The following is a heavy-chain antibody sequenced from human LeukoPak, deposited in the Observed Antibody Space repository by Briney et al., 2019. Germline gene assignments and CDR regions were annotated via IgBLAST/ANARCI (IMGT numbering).Heavy chain of an antibody. Sequence: GGSLRVSCAASGFVFSSYWMSWVRQAPGKGLEWVANIKEDGSEKYYVDSVKGRFTISRDNAKNSLYLQMNSLRAEDTAIYYCARVPNYGDYGDFWGQGTLVTVSS. J-gene: IGHJ4*02. CDR2: IKEDGSEK. CDR1: GFVFSSYW. V-gene: IGHV3-7*01. D-gene: IGHD4-17*01. CDR3: ARVPNYGDYGDF.